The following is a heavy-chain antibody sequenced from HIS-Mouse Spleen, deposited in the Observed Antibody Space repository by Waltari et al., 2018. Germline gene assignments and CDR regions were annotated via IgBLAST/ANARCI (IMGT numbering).Heavy chain of an antibody. CDR2: INPNSGGT. D-gene: IGHD6-13*01. J-gene: IGHJ4*02. V-gene: IGHV1-2*02. CDR3: ARGYLAAGNFDY. CDR1: GYTFTVHY. Sequence: QVQLVQSGAEVKKPGASVRVSCKASGYTFTVHYMHWVRQSPGQGLEWMGWINPNSGGTNYAQKFQGRVTMTRDTSISTAYMELSRLRSDDTAVYYCARGYLAAGNFDYWGQGTLVTVSS.